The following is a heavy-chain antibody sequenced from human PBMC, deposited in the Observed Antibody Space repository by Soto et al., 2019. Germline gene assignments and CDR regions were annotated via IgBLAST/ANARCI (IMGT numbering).Heavy chain of an antibody. Sequence: GGSLRLSCAASGFTFSSYAMSWVRQAPGKGLEWVSAISGSGGSTYYADSVKGRFTISRDNSKNTLYLQMNSLRAEDTAVYYCAKDHQIAGYSGYDWAPGGWLDHFDYWGQGTLVTVSS. D-gene: IGHD5-12*01. V-gene: IGHV3-23*01. CDR3: AKDHQIAGYSGYDWAPGGWLDHFDY. CDR2: ISGSGGST. J-gene: IGHJ4*02. CDR1: GFTFSSYA.